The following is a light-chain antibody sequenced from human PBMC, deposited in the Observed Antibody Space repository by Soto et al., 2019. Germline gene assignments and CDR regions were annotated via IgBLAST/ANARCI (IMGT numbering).Light chain of an antibody. CDR1: QDISIY. J-gene: IGKJ4*01. Sequence: DIQMTQSPSSLSASVGDRVTITCQASQDISIYLNWYKQRPGKAPEVLIYDASNLERGVPSRFSGSGSGTDFTLTITGLRPEDFATYYCQQRYTLLTFGGGTTVEL. CDR3: QQRYTLLT. CDR2: DAS. V-gene: IGKV1-33*01.